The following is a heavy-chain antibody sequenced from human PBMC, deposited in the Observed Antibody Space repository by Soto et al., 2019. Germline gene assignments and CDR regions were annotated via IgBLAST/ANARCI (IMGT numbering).Heavy chain of an antibody. J-gene: IGHJ2*01. Sequence: EVPLLESGGGLVQPGGSLRLSCAASGFTFSSYAMSWVRQAPGKGLEWVSAISGSGGSTYYADSVKGRFTISRDNSKNTLYLQMNSLRAEDTAVYYCAKVDYGDYARWYFDLWGRGTLVTVSS. CDR2: ISGSGGST. CDR1: GFTFSSYA. V-gene: IGHV3-23*01. CDR3: AKVDYGDYARWYFDL. D-gene: IGHD4-17*01.